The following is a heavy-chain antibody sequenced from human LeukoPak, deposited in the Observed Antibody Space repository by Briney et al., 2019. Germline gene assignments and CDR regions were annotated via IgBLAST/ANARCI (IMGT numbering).Heavy chain of an antibody. D-gene: IGHD1-26*01. CDR2: ISAYNGNT. J-gene: IGHJ3*02. CDR3: ATYSESGSYVVSAFDI. CDR1: GYTFTSYG. V-gene: IGHV1-18*01. Sequence: GASVKVSCKASGYTFTSYGISWVRQTPGQGLEWMGWISAYNGNTNYAQKLQGRVTMTTDTSTSTAYMELRSLRSDDTAVYYCATYSESGSYVVSAFDIWGQGTMVTVSS.